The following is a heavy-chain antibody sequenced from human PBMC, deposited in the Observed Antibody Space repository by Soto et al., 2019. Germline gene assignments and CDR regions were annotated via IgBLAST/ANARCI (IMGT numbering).Heavy chain of an antibody. CDR1: GGSISSGGYY. CDR3: ARVCGGDCHYGMDV. V-gene: IGHV4-31*03. J-gene: IGHJ6*02. CDR2: IYYSGGT. D-gene: IGHD2-21*02. Sequence: QVQLQESGPGLVKPSQTLSLTCTVSGGSISSGGYYWSWIRQHPGKGLEWIGYIYYSGGTYYNTSLKSRVTISVDTSKNPFSLKLSSVTAADTAVYYCARVCGGDCHYGMDVWGQGTTVTVSS.